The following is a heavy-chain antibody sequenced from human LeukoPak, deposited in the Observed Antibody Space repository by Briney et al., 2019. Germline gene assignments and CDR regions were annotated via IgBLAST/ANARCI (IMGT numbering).Heavy chain of an antibody. D-gene: IGHD3-10*01. CDR1: GGPFSTYY. J-gene: IGHJ4*02. V-gene: IGHV4-34*01. Sequence: PSETLSLTCAVYGGPFSTYYWSWIRQPPGKGLEWIGEINHSGSTNYNPSLKSRVTISVDTSKNQFSLKLSSVTAADTAVYYCARRPNYGSGSYEFDYWGQGTLVTVSS. CDR2: INHSGST. CDR3: ARRPNYGSGSYEFDY.